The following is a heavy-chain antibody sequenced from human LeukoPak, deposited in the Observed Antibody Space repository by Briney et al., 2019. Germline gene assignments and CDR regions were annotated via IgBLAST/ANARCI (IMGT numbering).Heavy chain of an antibody. CDR3: ARGSSGWYRWMEDY. J-gene: IGHJ4*02. D-gene: IGHD6-19*01. Sequence: GGSLRLSCAASGFTFSSYAMHWVRQAPGKGLEWVAVISYDGSNKYYADSVKGRFTISRDNSKNMVYLQMNSLRAEDTAVYYCARGSSGWYRWMEDYWGQGTLVTVSS. CDR2: ISYDGSNK. CDR1: GFTFSSYA. V-gene: IGHV3-30-3*01.